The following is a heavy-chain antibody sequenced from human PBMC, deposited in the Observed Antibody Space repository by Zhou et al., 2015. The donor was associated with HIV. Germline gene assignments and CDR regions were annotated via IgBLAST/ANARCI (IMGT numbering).Heavy chain of an antibody. CDR3: ATSSGKYDFAFDV. Sequence: QVQLVQSGSEVKKPGSSVKVSCKASGGTLSGSDISWVRQAPGQGLEWMGRFIPMSDIENHAQKFRGRLTISADKSTGTAYMELSRLRSEDAAVYYCATSSGKYDFAFDVWGQGTRLIVSS. CDR1: GGTLSGSD. D-gene: IGHD3-22*01. CDR2: FIPMSDIE. J-gene: IGHJ3*01. V-gene: IGHV1-69*09.